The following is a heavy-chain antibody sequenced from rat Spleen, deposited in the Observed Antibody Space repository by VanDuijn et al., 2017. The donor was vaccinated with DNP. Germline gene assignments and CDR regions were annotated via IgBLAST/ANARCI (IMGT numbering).Heavy chain of an antibody. CDR2: ISTSGGST. V-gene: IGHV5-46*01. CDR3: TRVGLYYGSYYFDY. CDR1: GFTFSSFP. J-gene: IGHJ2*01. D-gene: IGHD1-6*01. Sequence: EVQLVESGGGLVQPGRSMKLSCAASGFTFSSFPMAWVRQAPTKGLEWVATISTSGGSTYYRDSVKGRFTISRDKAKSTLYLQMNSLRSEDTATYYCTRVGLYYGSYYFDYWGQGVMVTVSS.